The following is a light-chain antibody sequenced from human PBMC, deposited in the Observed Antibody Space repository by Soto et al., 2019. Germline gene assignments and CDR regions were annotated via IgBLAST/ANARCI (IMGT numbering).Light chain of an antibody. CDR3: QQYGSSPQT. V-gene: IGKV3-20*01. J-gene: IGKJ1*01. Sequence: PGKRATLSCRASQRVSSGYLAWYQQRPGQAPRLLIYGASTRATGIPDRFSGSGSGTDFTLTISRLEPEDFAVYYCQQYGSSPQTFGQGTKVEIK. CDR1: QRVSSGY. CDR2: GAS.